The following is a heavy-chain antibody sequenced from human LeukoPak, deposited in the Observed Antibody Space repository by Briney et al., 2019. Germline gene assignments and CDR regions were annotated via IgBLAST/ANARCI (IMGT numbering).Heavy chain of an antibody. V-gene: IGHV3-48*03. Sequence: GGSLRLSCAPAGFTFSSYEMIWVREAPGKALEWVSYISSSGSTIYYADSVKGRFTISRDNAKNSLYLQMNSLRAEGTAVYYCAELGITMIGGVWGKGTTVTISS. CDR1: GFTFSSYE. J-gene: IGHJ6*04. CDR3: AELGITMIGGV. CDR2: ISSSGSTI. D-gene: IGHD3-10*02.